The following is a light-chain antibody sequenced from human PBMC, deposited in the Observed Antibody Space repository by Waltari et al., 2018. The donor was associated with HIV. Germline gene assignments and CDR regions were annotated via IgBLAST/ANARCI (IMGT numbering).Light chain of an antibody. CDR2: ARN. CDR1: SLRSYY. CDR3: NSRDSSVNPLQVI. J-gene: IGLJ2*01. V-gene: IGLV3-19*01. Sequence: SSELTQDPAVSVALGQTVKITCQGDSLRSYYASWYQQKPGHAPVLVSYARNNRPSGIPDRFSGSSSGDTASLTITGAQAEDEAAYYCNSRDSSVNPLQVIFGGGTYVTVL.